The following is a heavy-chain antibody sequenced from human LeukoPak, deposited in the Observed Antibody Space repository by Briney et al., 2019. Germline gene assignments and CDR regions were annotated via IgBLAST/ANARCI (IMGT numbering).Heavy chain of an antibody. V-gene: IGHV3-23*01. J-gene: IGHJ3*02. CDR3: AKDSVARNGIYDAFDI. Sequence: PGGSLRLSCSAFRFIFSEYAMYWVRQAPGKGLEWVSVIGGDASRPYYADSVKGRFTISRDNSKNILYLQMDSLRVEDTAVYYCAKDSVARNGIYDAFDIWGQGTTVTVPS. D-gene: IGHD6-19*01. CDR2: IGGDASRP. CDR1: RFIFSEYA.